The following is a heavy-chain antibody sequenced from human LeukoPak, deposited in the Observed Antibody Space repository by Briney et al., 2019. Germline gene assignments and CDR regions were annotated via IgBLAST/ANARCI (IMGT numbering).Heavy chain of an antibody. CDR1: GGSISSYY. D-gene: IGHD3-3*01. Sequence: SETLSLTCTVSGGSISSYYWSWIRQPPGKGLEWIGYIYYSGSTNYNPSLKSRVTISVDTSKNQFSLKLSSVTAADTAVYYCARGRITISGVAYTGFDYWGQGTLVTVSS. J-gene: IGHJ4*02. CDR3: ARGRITISGVAYTGFDY. CDR2: IYYSGST. V-gene: IGHV4-59*01.